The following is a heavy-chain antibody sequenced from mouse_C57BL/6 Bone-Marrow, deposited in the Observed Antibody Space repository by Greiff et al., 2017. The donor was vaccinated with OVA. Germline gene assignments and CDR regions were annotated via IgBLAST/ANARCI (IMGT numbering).Heavy chain of an antibody. CDR3: ARDGYSDY. V-gene: IGHV5-6*02. D-gene: IGHD2-3*01. CDR1: GFTFSSYG. Sequence: EVKLEESGGDLVKPGGSLKLSCAASGFTFSSYGMSWVRQTPDKRLEWVATISSGGSYTYYPDSVKGRFTISRDNAKNTLYLQMSSLKSEDTAMYYCARDGYSDYWGQGTTLTVSS. J-gene: IGHJ2*01. CDR2: ISSGGSYT.